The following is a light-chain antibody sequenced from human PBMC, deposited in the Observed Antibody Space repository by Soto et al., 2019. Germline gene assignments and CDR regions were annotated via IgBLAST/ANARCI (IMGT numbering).Light chain of an antibody. Sequence: EVVLTQSPGTLSLSPGERATLSCRASQSVSSSYLAWYQQKPGQAPRLLIYGASSRATGIPDRFSGSGSGKDFTVTISRLEPDDFAVYYCQQYGSSPPLTFGGGTKLDIK. CDR1: QSVSSSY. V-gene: IGKV3-20*01. CDR2: GAS. J-gene: IGKJ4*01. CDR3: QQYGSSPPLT.